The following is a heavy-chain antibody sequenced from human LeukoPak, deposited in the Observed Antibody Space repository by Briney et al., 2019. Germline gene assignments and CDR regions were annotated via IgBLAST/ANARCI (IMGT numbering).Heavy chain of an antibody. D-gene: IGHD5-18*01. J-gene: IGHJ6*02. CDR2: ISSSSSYT. Sequence: GGSLRLSCAASGFTFSDYYMSWIRQAPGKGLEWVSYISSSSSYTNYADSVKGRFTISRDNAKNSLYLQMNSLRAEDTAVYYCARVPHSYGPWGGYYGMDVWGQGTTVTVSS. CDR3: ARVPHSYGPWGGYYGMDV. CDR1: GFTFSDYY. V-gene: IGHV3-11*06.